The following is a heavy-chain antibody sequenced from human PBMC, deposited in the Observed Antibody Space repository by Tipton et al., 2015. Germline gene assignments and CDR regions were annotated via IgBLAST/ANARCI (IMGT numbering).Heavy chain of an antibody. CDR3: AGGVVSATRESY. J-gene: IGHJ4*02. Sequence: SLRLSCAASGFTFINYAMSWVRQAPGKGLEWVAAITSSGGSTHYADSVKGRLTISRDTSGNTLYLQMNSLRAEDTAVYYCAGGVVSATRESYWGQGTLVTVSS. CDR2: ITSSGGST. V-gene: IGHV3-23*01. D-gene: IGHD2-15*01. CDR1: GFTFINYA.